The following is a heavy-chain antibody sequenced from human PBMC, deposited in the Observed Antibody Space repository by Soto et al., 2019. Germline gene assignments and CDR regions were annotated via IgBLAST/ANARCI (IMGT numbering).Heavy chain of an antibody. Sequence: GESLKISCKGSGYTFSNYWISWVRQMPGKGLEWMGRVDPTDSHTNYSPSFQGHVTISADKSISTAYLQWSSLKASDTAMYYCARPQAGNAFDIWGQGTMVTVSS. CDR3: ARPQAGNAFDI. V-gene: IGHV5-10-1*01. CDR2: VDPTDSHT. CDR1: GYTFSNYW. D-gene: IGHD6-19*01. J-gene: IGHJ3*02.